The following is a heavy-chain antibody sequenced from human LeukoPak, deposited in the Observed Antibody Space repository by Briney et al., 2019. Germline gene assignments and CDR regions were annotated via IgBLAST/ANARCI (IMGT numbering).Heavy chain of an antibody. CDR2: IIPIFGTA. J-gene: IGHJ6*03. CDR3: ARVGGPLGYCSSTSCPGYMDV. D-gene: IGHD2-2*01. V-gene: IGHV1-69*05. Sequence: ASVKVSCKASGGTFSSYAISWVRQAPGQGLEWMGGIIPIFGTANYAQKFQGRVTITTDESTSTAYMELSSLRSEDTAVYYCARVGGPLGYCSSTSCPGYMDVWGKGTTVTASS. CDR1: GGTFSSYA.